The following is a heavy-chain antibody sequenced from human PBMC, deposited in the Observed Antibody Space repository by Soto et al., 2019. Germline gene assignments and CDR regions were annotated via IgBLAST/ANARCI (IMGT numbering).Heavy chain of an antibody. D-gene: IGHD3-3*01. Sequence: ASVKVSCKASGYTFTSYGISWVRQAPGQGLEWMGWISAYNGNTNYAQKLQGRVTMTTDTSTSTAYMELRSLRSDDTAVYYCAREGRVTYYDFWSGYYWFDPWGQGTLVTVSS. V-gene: IGHV1-18*01. CDR3: AREGRVTYYDFWSGYYWFDP. J-gene: IGHJ5*02. CDR1: GYTFTSYG. CDR2: ISAYNGNT.